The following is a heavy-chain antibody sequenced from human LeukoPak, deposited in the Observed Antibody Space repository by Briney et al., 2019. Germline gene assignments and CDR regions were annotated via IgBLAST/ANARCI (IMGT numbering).Heavy chain of an antibody. V-gene: IGHV4-39*01. Sequence: SETLSLTCTVSGGSISSSSYYWGWIRQPPGKGLEWIGSIYYSGSTYYNPSLKSRVTISVDTSKNQFSLKLSSVTAADTAVYYCARHATARPPSPWGQGTLVTVAS. D-gene: IGHD6-6*01. CDR3: ARHATARPPSP. J-gene: IGHJ5*02. CDR1: GGSISSSSYY. CDR2: IYYSGST.